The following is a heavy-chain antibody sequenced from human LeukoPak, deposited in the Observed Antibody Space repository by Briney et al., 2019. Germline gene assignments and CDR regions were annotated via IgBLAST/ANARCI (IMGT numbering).Heavy chain of an antibody. Sequence: GGSLRLPCAASGFTFSSYGMHWVRQAPGKGLEWVAFIRYDGSNKYYADSVKGRFTISRDNSKNTLYLQMNSLRAEDTAVYYCAKLYYDSTYFDYWGQGTLVTVSS. J-gene: IGHJ4*02. CDR1: GFTFSSYG. D-gene: IGHD3-22*01. CDR3: AKLYYDSTYFDY. CDR2: IRYDGSNK. V-gene: IGHV3-30*02.